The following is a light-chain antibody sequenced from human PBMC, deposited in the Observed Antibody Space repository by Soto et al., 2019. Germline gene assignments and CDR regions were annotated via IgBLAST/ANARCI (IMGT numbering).Light chain of an antibody. CDR1: SSNIGSNH. J-gene: IGLJ2*01. Sequence: QSVLTQPPSASGTPGQRVTISCSGSSSNIGSNHVYWYQQFPGMAPKLLMYRSDQRPTGVPDRFSGSKSGTSASLAISGLPSDDEAHYYCSARDDILSGVVFGGGTKLTVL. CDR3: SARDDILSGVV. CDR2: RSD. V-gene: IGLV1-47*01.